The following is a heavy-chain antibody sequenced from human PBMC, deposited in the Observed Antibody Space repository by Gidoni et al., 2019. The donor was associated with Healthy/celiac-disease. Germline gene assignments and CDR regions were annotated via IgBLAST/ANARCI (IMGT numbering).Heavy chain of an antibody. Sequence: QVQLQQWGAGLLKPSETLSLTCAVYGGSFSCYYWSWIRQPPGKGLEWIGEIKHSGSTNYNPSLKSRVTISVDTSKNQFSLKLSSVTAADTAVYYCARTSVVAASLYYFDYWGQGTLVTVSS. V-gene: IGHV4-34*01. CDR3: ARTSVVAASLYYFDY. CDR2: IKHSGST. CDR1: GGSFSCYY. J-gene: IGHJ4*02. D-gene: IGHD2-15*01.